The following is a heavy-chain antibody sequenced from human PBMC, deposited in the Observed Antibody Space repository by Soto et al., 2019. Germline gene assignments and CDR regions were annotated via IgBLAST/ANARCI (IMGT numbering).Heavy chain of an antibody. D-gene: IGHD3-22*01. CDR3: AKWSHYDSSGLFDY. V-gene: IGHV3-30*18. J-gene: IGHJ4*02. CDR1: GFTFSSYG. Sequence: LRLSCAASGFTFSSYGMHWVRQAPGKGLEWVAVISYDGSNKYYADSVKGRFTISRDNSKNTLYLQMNSLRAEDTAVYYCAKWSHYDSSGLFDYWGQGTLVTVSS. CDR2: ISYDGSNK.